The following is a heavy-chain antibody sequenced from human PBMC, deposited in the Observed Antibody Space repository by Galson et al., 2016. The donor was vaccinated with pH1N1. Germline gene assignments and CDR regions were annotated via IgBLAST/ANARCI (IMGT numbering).Heavy chain of an antibody. CDR1: GYSFSSYW. J-gene: IGHJ4*02. V-gene: IGHV5-51*01. Sequence: QSGAEVKKPGESLKISCQVSGYSFSSYWVAWVRQMPGKGLEWMAIMYPDDSDIKYSPSFEGQVTISADKSISTAYLQWSSLKASDTAMYYCARHSGGFFFDYWGQGTLVTVSS. CDR2: MYPDDSDI. CDR3: ARHSGGFFFDY. D-gene: IGHD1-26*01.